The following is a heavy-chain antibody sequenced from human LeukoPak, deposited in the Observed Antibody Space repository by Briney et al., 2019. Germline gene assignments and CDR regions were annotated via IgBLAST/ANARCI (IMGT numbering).Heavy chain of an antibody. V-gene: IGHV1-46*01. Sequence: GASVTVSCTASGYTFTSYYMHWVRQAPGQGLEWMGIINPSGGSTSYAQKFQGRVTMTRDTSTSTVYMELSSLRSEDTAVYYCAREKDKTKTAGRPRFDYWGQGTLVTVSS. CDR1: GYTFTSYY. CDR3: AREKDKTKTAGRPRFDY. D-gene: IGHD6-13*01. J-gene: IGHJ4*02. CDR2: INPSGGST.